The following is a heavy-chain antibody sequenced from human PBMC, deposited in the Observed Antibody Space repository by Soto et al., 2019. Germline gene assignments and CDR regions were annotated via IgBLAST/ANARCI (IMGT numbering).Heavy chain of an antibody. V-gene: IGHV3-11*01. CDR3: ARDAGGRTTSFDH. CDR2: ISTSGSTT. CDR1: GFTFIDHY. J-gene: IGHJ4*02. Sequence: GGSLRLSCAASGFTFIDHYMSWVRQAPGKGLEWLSYISTSGSTTYYADSVKGRFTISRDNAQNSLYLQVDSLRSEDTAVYYCARDAGGRTTSFDHWGQGTLVTVSS. D-gene: IGHD1-1*01.